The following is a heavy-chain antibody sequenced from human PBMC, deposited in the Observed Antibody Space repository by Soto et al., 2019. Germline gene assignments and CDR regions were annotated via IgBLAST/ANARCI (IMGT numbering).Heavy chain of an antibody. CDR2: IFHSGST. J-gene: IGHJ5*02. CDR1: SGKIIGSSW. V-gene: IGHV4-4*02. D-gene: IGHD2-15*01. Sequence: SVTKCVTCAVASGKIIGSSWWSWVKKTPGKGLEWIGEIFHSGSTNYNPSLKSRVTISVDKSKNQFSLKLSSVTAADTAVYYCARNRYCSGGSCYDWFDPWGQGTLVTVSS. CDR3: ARNRYCSGGSCYDWFDP.